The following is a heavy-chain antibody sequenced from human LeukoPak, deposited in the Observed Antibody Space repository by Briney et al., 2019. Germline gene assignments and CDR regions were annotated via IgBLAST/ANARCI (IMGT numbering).Heavy chain of an antibody. Sequence: GGSLRLSCAASGFTFSSYEMSCVRQAPGKGLEWVSYISSSGSTIYYADSVKGRFTISRDNAKNSLYLQMNSLRAEDTAVYYCARDSSGWYHWFDPWGQGTLVTVSS. J-gene: IGHJ5*02. CDR3: ARDSSGWYHWFDP. CDR1: GFTFSSYE. V-gene: IGHV3-48*03. D-gene: IGHD6-19*01. CDR2: ISSSGSTI.